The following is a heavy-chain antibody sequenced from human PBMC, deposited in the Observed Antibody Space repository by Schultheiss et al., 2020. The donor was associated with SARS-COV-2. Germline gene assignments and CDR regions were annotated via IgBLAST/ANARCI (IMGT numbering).Heavy chain of an antibody. CDR2: ISYDGSNK. Sequence: GGSLRISCAASGFTFSSYGMHWVRQAPGKGLEWVAVISYDGSNKYYADSVKGRFTISRDNSKNTLYLKMNSLRAEDTAVYYCARVRGTGWYFDYWGRGTLVTVSS. CDR1: GFTFSSYG. D-gene: IGHD6-19*01. V-gene: IGHV3-30*03. J-gene: IGHJ4*02. CDR3: ARVRGTGWYFDY.